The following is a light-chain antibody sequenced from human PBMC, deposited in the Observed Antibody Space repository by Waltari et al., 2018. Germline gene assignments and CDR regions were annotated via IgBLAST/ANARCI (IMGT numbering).Light chain of an antibody. Sequence: EIVLTQSPATLSLSPGERATLSCRASQSVSTSFAWYQQKPGQAPRLLIYDASNRAAGIPARFSGSGSGTDFTLTISSLEPEDFAVYYCEQRISWPLIAFGPGTKVEI. J-gene: IGKJ3*01. CDR1: QSVSTS. CDR2: DAS. CDR3: EQRISWPLIA. V-gene: IGKV3-11*01.